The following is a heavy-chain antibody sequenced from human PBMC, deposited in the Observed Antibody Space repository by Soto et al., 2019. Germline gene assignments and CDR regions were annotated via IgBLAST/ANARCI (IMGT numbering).Heavy chain of an antibody. CDR2: IYPSDSHT. J-gene: IGHJ4*02. D-gene: IGHD3-3*01. Sequence: PGESLKISCQGSGYTFAGFSIAWVRQIPGKGLELMCIIYPSDSHTRYRPSFQGQVTISADKSISSAYLQWSSLRASDTAMYYCARGGVSTRTFDYWGQGTPVTVSS. V-gene: IGHV5-51*01. CDR1: GYTFAGFS. CDR3: ARGGVSTRTFDY.